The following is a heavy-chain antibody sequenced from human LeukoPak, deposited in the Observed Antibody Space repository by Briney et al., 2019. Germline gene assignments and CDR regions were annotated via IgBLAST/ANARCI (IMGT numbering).Heavy chain of an antibody. V-gene: IGHV3-66*01. CDR2: IYSGGST. D-gene: IGHD6-13*01. Sequence: GGSLRLSCAASEFSVGSNYMTWVRQAPGKGLEWVSLIYSGGSTYYADSVKGRFTISRDNSKNTLYLQMNSLRAEDTAVYYCAKSSDSSSWSPCDYWGQGTLVTVSS. CDR1: EFSVGSNY. J-gene: IGHJ4*02. CDR3: AKSSDSSSWSPCDY.